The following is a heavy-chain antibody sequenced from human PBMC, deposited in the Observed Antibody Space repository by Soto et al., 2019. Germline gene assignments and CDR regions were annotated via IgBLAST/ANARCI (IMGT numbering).Heavy chain of an antibody. V-gene: IGHV3-15*07. Sequence: EEQLVESGGGLVKPGGSLSLSCAASGFTFSNAWLNWVRQAPGKGLEWVGRIKSKTDGETTNYAASVKGRFCISRDDSQNTLYLQMNSLKTEYTAVYYCATEPYNYYFFGMDVWGHGTTVTVSS. D-gene: IGHD1-20*01. J-gene: IGHJ6*02. CDR2: IKSKTDGETT. CDR1: GFTFSNAW. CDR3: ATEPYNYYFFGMDV.